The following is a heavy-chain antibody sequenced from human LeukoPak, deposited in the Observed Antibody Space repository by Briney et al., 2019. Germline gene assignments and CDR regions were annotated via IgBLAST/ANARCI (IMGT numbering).Heavy chain of an antibody. V-gene: IGHV1-18*01. CDR1: GYTFTTYG. D-gene: IGHD1-1*01. J-gene: IGHJ4*02. CDR2: ISGYNGNT. CDR3: AGDYNYIYDY. Sequence: ASVKLSCKASGYTFTTYGISWVRQAPGQGLEWMGWISGYNGNTNNAKQFQDRVTMTTDTSTNTHFMEMRSLVTDAKTVYYCAGDYNYIYDYWVEGTMVSVCS.